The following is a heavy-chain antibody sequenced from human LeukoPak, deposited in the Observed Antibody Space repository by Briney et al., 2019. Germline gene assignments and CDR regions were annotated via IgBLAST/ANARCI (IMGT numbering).Heavy chain of an antibody. D-gene: IGHD3-3*01. CDR3: AVKKGVDYDFWSGYYAD. J-gene: IGHJ4*02. CDR2: IYYSGST. CDR1: GGSISSSSYY. V-gene: IGHV4-39*01. Sequence: PSETLSLTCTVSGGSISSSSYYRGWIRQPPGKGLEWIGSIYYSGSTYYNPSLKSRVTISVDTSKNQFSLKLSSVTAADTAVYYCAVKKGVDYDFWSGYYADWGQGTLVTVSS.